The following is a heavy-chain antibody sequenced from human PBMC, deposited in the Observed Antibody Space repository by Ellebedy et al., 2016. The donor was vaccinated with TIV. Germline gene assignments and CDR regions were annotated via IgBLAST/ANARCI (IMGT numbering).Heavy chain of an antibody. V-gene: IGHV3-30-3*01. D-gene: IGHD3-22*01. J-gene: IGHJ3*02. Sequence: GESLKISCAASGFTFNSYAMHWVRQAPGKGLEWVAVISYDGSSKYYADSVKGRFTISRYNSMTTLYLEMNSLRAEDTAVYYCARDLRDSSGYFSNLGTFDIWGQGTMVSVSS. CDR2: ISYDGSSK. CDR3: ARDLRDSSGYFSNLGTFDI. CDR1: GFTFNSYA.